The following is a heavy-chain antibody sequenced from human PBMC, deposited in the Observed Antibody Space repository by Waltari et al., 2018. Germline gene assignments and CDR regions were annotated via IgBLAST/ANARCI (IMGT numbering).Heavy chain of an antibody. J-gene: IGHJ3*01. D-gene: IGHD5-12*01. CDR2: LSYSGTT. CDR3: ATYIGASVGTAAFDV. V-gene: IGHV4-39*01. Sequence: QLQLQESGPGLVMPSETLSLTCIVPGVSISRNRHYWGWIRQPPGQGREWIGTLSYSGTTYISPSLKSRVTLSRDTSRNQLSLELGSVTATDTAMYYCATYIGASVGTAAFDVWGQGTMVNVSS. CDR1: GVSISRNRHY.